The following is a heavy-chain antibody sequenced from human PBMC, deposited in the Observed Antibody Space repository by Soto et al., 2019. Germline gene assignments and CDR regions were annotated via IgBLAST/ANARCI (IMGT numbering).Heavy chain of an antibody. V-gene: IGHV3-33*01. CDR1: GFTFSSYG. D-gene: IGHD3-3*01. J-gene: IGHJ6*02. CDR3: ARAGYDFWSGYYPGADYYYYGMDV. Sequence: QVQLVESGGGVVQPGRSLRLSCAASGFTFSSYGVHWVRQAPGKGLEWVAVIWYDGSNKYYADSVKGRFTISRDNSKNTLYLQMNSLRAEDTAVYYCARAGYDFWSGYYPGADYYYYGMDVWGQGTTVTVSS. CDR2: IWYDGSNK.